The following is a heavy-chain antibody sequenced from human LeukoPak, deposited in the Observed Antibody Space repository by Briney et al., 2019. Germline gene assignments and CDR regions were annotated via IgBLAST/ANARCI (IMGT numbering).Heavy chain of an antibody. Sequence: GGSLRLSCAASGFTFSSYAMSWVRQAPGKGLEWVSAISGSGGSTYYADSVKGRFTISRDKSKNTLYLQMNSLRAEDTAVYYCAKDVPAYCGGDCYSGAFDIWGQGTMVTVSS. J-gene: IGHJ3*02. CDR3: AKDVPAYCGGDCYSGAFDI. CDR2: ISGSGGST. D-gene: IGHD2-21*02. V-gene: IGHV3-23*01. CDR1: GFTFSSYA.